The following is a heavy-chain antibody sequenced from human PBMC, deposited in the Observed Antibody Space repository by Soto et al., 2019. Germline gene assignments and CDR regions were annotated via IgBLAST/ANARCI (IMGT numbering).Heavy chain of an antibody. J-gene: IGHJ6*02. CDR1: GFTFSDYY. D-gene: IGHD1-26*01. Sequence: GGSLKLSCAASGFTFSDYYMSWIRQAPGKGLEWVSYISSSGSTIYYADSVKGRFTISRDNAKNSLYLQMNSLRAEDTAVYYCAREKVGATTYGMDVWGQGTTVTVSS. CDR3: AREKVGATTYGMDV. V-gene: IGHV3-11*01. CDR2: ISSSGSTI.